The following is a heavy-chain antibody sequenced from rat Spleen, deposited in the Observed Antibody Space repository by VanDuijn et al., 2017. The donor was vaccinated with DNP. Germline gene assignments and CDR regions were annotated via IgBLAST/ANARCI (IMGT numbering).Heavy chain of an antibody. V-gene: IGHV3-3*01. CDR1: GYPITSSYR. CDR3: ARWPGYNPPYAMDA. CDR2: VNSAGTT. D-gene: IGHD1-4*01. Sequence: EVQLQESGPGLVKTSQSLSLTCSVTGYPITSSYRWNWIRKFPGNKLEWMGSVNSAGTTNYNPSLKSRISITRDTSKNQLFLQVNSVTTEDTATYYCARWPGYNPPYAMDAWGQGTSVTVSS. J-gene: IGHJ4*01.